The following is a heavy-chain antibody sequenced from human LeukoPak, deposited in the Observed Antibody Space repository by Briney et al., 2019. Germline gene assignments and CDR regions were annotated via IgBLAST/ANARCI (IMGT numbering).Heavy chain of an antibody. CDR3: TRMTTGHDY. J-gene: IGHJ4*02. CDR2: INHSGYT. Sequence: PSETLSLTCAVSGVSFNNYYWSWVRQTPGKGLEWIGEINHSGYTNDSPSLKSRVTLSIDTSRRQFSLNLRSVTVADTGIYYCTRMTTGHDYWGQGTLVTVSS. CDR1: GVSFNNYY. V-gene: IGHV4-34*01. D-gene: IGHD4-17*01.